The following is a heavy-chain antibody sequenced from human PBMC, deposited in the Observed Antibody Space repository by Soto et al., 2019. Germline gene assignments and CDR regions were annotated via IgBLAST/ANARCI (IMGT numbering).Heavy chain of an antibody. Sequence: QVQLVQSGAEVKKPGSSVKVSCKASGGTFSSYAISWVRQAPGQGLEWMGGIIPIFGTADYAQKFQGRVTITADESTSTAYMELSSLRSEDTDVYYCARHPVSGSYAYYYGMDVWGQGTTVTVSS. V-gene: IGHV1-69*12. CDR2: IIPIFGTA. CDR3: ARHPVSGSYAYYYGMDV. D-gene: IGHD1-26*01. J-gene: IGHJ6*02. CDR1: GGTFSSYA.